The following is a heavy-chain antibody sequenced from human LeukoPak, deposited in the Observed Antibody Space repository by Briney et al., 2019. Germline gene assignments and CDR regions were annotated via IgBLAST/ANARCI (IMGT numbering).Heavy chain of an antibody. J-gene: IGHJ4*02. CDR1: GYTFTSYD. CDR3: ARVHRAAPVRSSASY. Sequence: GASVKVSCKASGYTFTSYDINWVRQATGQGLEWMGWMNPNSGNTGHAQKFQGRVTMTRNTSISTAYMELSSLRSEDTAVYYCARVHRAAPVRSSASYWGQGTLVTVSS. V-gene: IGHV1-8*01. D-gene: IGHD3-10*01. CDR2: MNPNSGNT.